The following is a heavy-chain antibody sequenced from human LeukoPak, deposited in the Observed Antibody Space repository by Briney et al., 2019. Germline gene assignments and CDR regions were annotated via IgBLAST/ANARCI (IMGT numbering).Heavy chain of an antibody. J-gene: IGHJ5*02. Sequence: RASETLSLTCTVSGGSISSGSYSWSWIRQPAGKELEWIGRIYTSGSTNYNPSLKSRVTISVDTSKNQFSLRLSSVTAADTAVYYCAGEASSWRENWFDPWGQGTLVTVSS. CDR2: IYTSGST. CDR1: GGSISSGSYS. CDR3: AGEASSWRENWFDP. V-gene: IGHV4-61*02. D-gene: IGHD6-13*01.